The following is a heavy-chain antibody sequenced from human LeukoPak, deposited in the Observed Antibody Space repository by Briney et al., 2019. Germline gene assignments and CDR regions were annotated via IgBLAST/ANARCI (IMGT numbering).Heavy chain of an antibody. V-gene: IGHV3-48*02. CDR2: ISSGSDTI. D-gene: IGHD3-10*01. J-gene: IGHJ4*02. CDR1: GFTFSTYS. CDR3: ARGIGYYSSGHLYYFDY. Sequence: GGSLRLSCAASGFTFSTYSMNWVRQAPGKGLEWVSYISSGSDTIYYADSVKGRFTISRDNAKNSLYLQMNSLRDEDTAVYYCARGIGYYSSGHLYYFDYWGQGTLVTVSS.